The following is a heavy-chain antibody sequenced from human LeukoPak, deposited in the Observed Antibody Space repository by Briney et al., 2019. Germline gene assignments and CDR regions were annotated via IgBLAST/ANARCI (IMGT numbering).Heavy chain of an antibody. CDR2: ISSSSSTI. D-gene: IGHD2-15*01. Sequence: GGSLRLSCAASGFTFSSYSLTWVRQAPGKGLEWVSYISSSSSTIYYADSVKGRFTISRDNAKNSLYLQMNSLGDEDTAVYYCASGGYAFGNWGQGTLVTVSS. V-gene: IGHV3-48*02. J-gene: IGHJ4*02. CDR1: GFTFSSYS. CDR3: ASGGYAFGN.